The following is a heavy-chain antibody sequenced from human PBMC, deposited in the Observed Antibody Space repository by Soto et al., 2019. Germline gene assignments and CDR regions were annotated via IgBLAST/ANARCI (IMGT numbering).Heavy chain of an antibody. CDR2: ISAHNGNT. CDR1: GYGFTTYG. CDR3: ARGRYGGY. V-gene: IGHV1-18*01. J-gene: IGHJ4*02. Sequence: QVNLVQSGAEVKKPGASVKVSCKGSGYGFTTYGITWVRQAPGQGLEWMAWISAHNGNTNYAQELQGGVTVTRDTSTSTAYMELRSLRSDDTAVYYCARGRYGGYWGQGALVTGSS. D-gene: IGHD3-10*01.